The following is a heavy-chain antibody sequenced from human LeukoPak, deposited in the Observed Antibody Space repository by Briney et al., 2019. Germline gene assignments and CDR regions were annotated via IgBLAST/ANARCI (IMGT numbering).Heavy chain of an antibody. CDR3: ARGLDGAKDRKGFDY. V-gene: IGHV3-48*03. D-gene: IGHD5-24*01. Sequence: GGSLRLSCAASGFTFSSYEMNWVRQAPGKGLEWVSYISSSGSTIYYADSVKGRFTISRDNAKNSLYLQMNSLRAEDTAVYYCARGLDGAKDRKGFDYWGQGTLVTVSS. CDR1: GFTFSSYE. CDR2: ISSSGSTI. J-gene: IGHJ4*02.